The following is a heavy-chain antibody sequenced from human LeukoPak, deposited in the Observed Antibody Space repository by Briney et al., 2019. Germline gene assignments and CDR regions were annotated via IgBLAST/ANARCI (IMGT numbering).Heavy chain of an antibody. V-gene: IGHV3-30-3*01. CDR3: AREARPTPRIAAAGYFDY. J-gene: IGHJ4*02. Sequence: GGSLRLSCAASGFTFSSYAMHWVRQAPGKGLEWVAVISYDGSNKYYADSVKGRFTISRDNSKNTLYLQMNSLRAEDTAVYYCAREARPTPRIAAAGYFDYWGQGTLVTVSS. CDR1: GFTFSSYA. CDR2: ISYDGSNK. D-gene: IGHD6-13*01.